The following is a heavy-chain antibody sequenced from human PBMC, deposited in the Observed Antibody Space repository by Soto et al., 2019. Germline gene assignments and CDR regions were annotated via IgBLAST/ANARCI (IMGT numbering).Heavy chain of an antibody. CDR3: ALTYYDFWSGLTPYYYYYGMDV. D-gene: IGHD3-3*01. CDR2: IYSGGST. Sequence: EVQLVESGGGLIQPGGSLRLSCAASGFTVSSNYMSWVRQAPGKGLEWVSVIYSGGSTYYADSVKGRFTISRDKSKNTLYLQMNSLRAEDTAVYYCALTYYDFWSGLTPYYYYYGMDVWGQGTTVTVSS. J-gene: IGHJ6*02. V-gene: IGHV3-53*01. CDR1: GFTVSSNY.